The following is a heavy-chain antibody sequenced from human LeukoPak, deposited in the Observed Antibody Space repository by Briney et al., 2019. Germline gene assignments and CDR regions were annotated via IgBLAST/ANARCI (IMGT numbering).Heavy chain of an antibody. CDR1: GFTFSDYW. V-gene: IGHV3-7*04. J-gene: IGHJ4*02. Sequence: GGSLRLSCAAPGFTFSDYWMSWVRQAPGKGLEWVANIQQDGSEKYYVDSVKGRFTISRDNAKKSLFLQVSSLRGEDTAVYYCARDRGFSYGIDFWGQGTLATVSS. D-gene: IGHD5-18*01. CDR2: IQQDGSEK. CDR3: ARDRGFSYGIDF.